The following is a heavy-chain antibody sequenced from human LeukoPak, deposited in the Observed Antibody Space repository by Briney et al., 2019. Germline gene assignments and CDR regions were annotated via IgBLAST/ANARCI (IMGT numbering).Heavy chain of an antibody. Sequence: GGSLRLSCAASGFTFSSYAMSWVRQAPGKGLEWVSSISSSSSYIYYADSVRGRFTISRDNSKNTLYLQMNSLRAEDTALYYCAKPHFDYWGQGTLVTVSS. J-gene: IGHJ4*02. CDR3: AKPHFDY. CDR2: ISSSSSYI. V-gene: IGHV3-23*01. CDR1: GFTFSSYA.